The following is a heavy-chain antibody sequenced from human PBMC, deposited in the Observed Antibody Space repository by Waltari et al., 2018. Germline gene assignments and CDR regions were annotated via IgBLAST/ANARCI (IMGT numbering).Heavy chain of an antibody. Sequence: GGSLRLSCEVSGFSISKYWMNWIRQAPGKGPEWVANIKEDGSATFYGPSGEGRFSISRDNDKNSVYLQINNVRDEDTAVYYCASSRVFDFWGQGTLVVVSS. CDR3: ASSRVFDF. CDR1: GFSISKYW. V-gene: IGHV3-7*01. CDR2: IKEDGSAT. J-gene: IGHJ4*01.